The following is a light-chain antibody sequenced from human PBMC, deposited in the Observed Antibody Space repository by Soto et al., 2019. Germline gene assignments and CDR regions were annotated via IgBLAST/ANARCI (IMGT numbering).Light chain of an antibody. V-gene: IGKV3-11*01. Sequence: VMTHSPLSLPCTLGQPSSISCTTSESLVYSVTTHLAWFQQRPGQTPRLLIYDASTRAPGIPARFSGRGSGADFTLTISSLEPEDFAVYYCQQRSDSITFGKGARLEIK. J-gene: IGKJ5*01. CDR1: ESLVYSVTTH. CDR3: QQRSDSIT. CDR2: DAS.